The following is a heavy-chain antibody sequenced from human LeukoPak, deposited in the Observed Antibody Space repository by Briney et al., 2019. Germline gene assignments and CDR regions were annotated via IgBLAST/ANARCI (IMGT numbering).Heavy chain of an antibody. CDR1: GFTFSTYG. J-gene: IGHJ3*01. V-gene: IGHV3-48*02. Sequence: GGSLRLSCAASGFTFSTYGMSWVRHAPGKGLELLSYISYSDTAKYYADSVKGRFTISRDNAENSLHLQMNSLRDEDTAVYYCARYFDRSGFYRDAFDVWGQGTMVTVSS. CDR3: ARYFDRSGFYRDAFDV. D-gene: IGHD3-22*01. CDR2: ISYSDTAK.